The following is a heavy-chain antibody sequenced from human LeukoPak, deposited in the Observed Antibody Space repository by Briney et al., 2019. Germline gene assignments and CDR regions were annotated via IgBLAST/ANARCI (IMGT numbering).Heavy chain of an antibody. CDR1: GYTFTSYD. V-gene: IGHV1-46*01. Sequence: ASVKVSCKASGYTFTSYDINWVRQATGQGLEWMGIINPSGGSTSYAQKFQGRVTMTTDTSTSTAYMELRSLRSDDTAVYYCARHAGNYYDSSGYFLPYYMDVWGKGTTVTVSS. CDR2: INPSGGST. D-gene: IGHD3-22*01. CDR3: ARHAGNYYDSSGYFLPYYMDV. J-gene: IGHJ6*03.